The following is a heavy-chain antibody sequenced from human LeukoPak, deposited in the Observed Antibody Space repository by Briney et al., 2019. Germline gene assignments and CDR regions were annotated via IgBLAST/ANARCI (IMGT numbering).Heavy chain of an antibody. J-gene: IGHJ4*02. CDR3: ASEDGGSYFC. CDR2: ISGSGRST. CDR1: GFTFNSYA. D-gene: IGHD1-26*01. V-gene: IGHV3-23*01. Sequence: GGSLRLSCAASGFTFNSYAMSWVRQAPGKGLEWVSAISGSGRSTYYADSVKGRFTISRDNSKNTLYLQMNSLRAEDTSVYYCASEDGGSYFCWGQGTLVTDSS.